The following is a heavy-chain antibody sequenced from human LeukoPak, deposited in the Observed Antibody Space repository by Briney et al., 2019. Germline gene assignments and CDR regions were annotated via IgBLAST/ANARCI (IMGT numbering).Heavy chain of an antibody. CDR3: ASTTRGGTYYYYMDV. V-gene: IGHV3-23*03. J-gene: IGHJ6*03. CDR2: IYSGGST. Sequence: GGSLRLSCAASGFTFSNSALSWVRQAPGKGLEWVSVIYSGGSTYYADSVKGRFTVSRDNSKNTLYLQMNSLRAEDTAVYYCASTTRGGTYYYYMDVWGKGTTVTISS. CDR1: GFTFSNSA. D-gene: IGHD1-1*01.